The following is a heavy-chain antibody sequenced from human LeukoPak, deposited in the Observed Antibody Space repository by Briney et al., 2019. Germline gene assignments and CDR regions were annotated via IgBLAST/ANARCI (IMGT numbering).Heavy chain of an antibody. CDR1: GGTFSSYA. V-gene: IGHV1-69*05. CDR3: ARCRPARSIAARPVFRAFDI. D-gene: IGHD6-6*01. J-gene: IGHJ3*02. CDR2: IIPIFGTA. Sequence: SVKVSCKASGGTFSSYAISWVRQAPGQGLEWMGGIIPIFGTANYAQKFQGRVTITTDESTSTAYMELSSLRSEDTAVYYRARCRPARSIAARPVFRAFDIWGQGTMVTVSS.